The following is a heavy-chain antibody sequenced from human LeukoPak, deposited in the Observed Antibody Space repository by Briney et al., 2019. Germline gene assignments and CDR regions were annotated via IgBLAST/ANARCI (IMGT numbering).Heavy chain of an antibody. CDR1: GGSISSSSYY. CDR3: ARSSGWHQVSVTYYYYMDV. CDR2: IYYSGST. D-gene: IGHD6-19*01. J-gene: IGHJ6*03. V-gene: IGHV4-39*01. Sequence: SETLSLTCTVSGGSISSSSYYWGWIRQPPGKGLEWIGSIYYSGSTCYNPSLKSRVTISVDTSKNQFSLKLSSVTAADTAVYYCARSSGWHQVSVTYYYYMDVWGKGTTVTISS.